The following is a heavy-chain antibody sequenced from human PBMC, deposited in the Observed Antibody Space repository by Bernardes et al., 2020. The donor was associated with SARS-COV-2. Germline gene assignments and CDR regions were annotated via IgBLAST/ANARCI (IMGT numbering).Heavy chain of an antibody. J-gene: IGHJ4*02. CDR3: VKDDTSAYPTYLDY. CDR2: ISWNGDII. D-gene: IGHD3-22*01. CDR1: GFTFDDYA. V-gene: IGHV3-9*01. Sequence: GGYLSRSCAASGFTFDDYAMHWVRQAPGKGLEWVAHISWNGDIIAYADSVKGRFTISRDNAKNSLYLQMNSLRAEDTALYYCVKDDTSAYPTYLDYWGQGTLVTVSS.